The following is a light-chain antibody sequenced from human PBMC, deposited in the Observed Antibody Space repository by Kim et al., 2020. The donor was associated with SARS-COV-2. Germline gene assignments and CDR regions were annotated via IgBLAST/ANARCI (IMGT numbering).Light chain of an antibody. V-gene: IGKV1-5*01. J-gene: IGKJ4*01. Sequence: IQMTHSPSTLSASVGDRVTITCRASQSISNWLAWYQQKPGKAPKLLIYDASNLESGVPSRFSGSGSGTEFTLTISSLQPDDFAIYYCQQHNSNPITFGGGTRVEIK. CDR1: QSISNW. CDR2: DAS. CDR3: QQHNSNPIT.